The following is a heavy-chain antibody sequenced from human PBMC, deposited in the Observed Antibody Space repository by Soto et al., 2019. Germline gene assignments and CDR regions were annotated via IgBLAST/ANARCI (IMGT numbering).Heavy chain of an antibody. CDR2: TYYSGII. D-gene: IGHD6-6*01. CDR1: GGSISSGYYY. CDR3: AREVGEVDYSSSSDAFDI. J-gene: IGHJ3*02. V-gene: IGHV4-30-4*01. Sequence: SETLSLTFSVSGGSISSGYYYWSWIRQTPGKGLEWIAYTYYSGIIYYNPSLKRRIAMSRDTSQNQFFLNLDSVTAADTAVYYCAREVGEVDYSSSSDAFDIWGQGTMVTVSS.